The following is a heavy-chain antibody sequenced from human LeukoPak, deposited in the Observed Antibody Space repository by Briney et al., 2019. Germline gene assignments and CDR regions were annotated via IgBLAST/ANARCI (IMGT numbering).Heavy chain of an antibody. CDR2: IYTSGST. D-gene: IGHD3-22*01. J-gene: IGHJ4*02. Sequence: PSETLSLTCTVSGGSISSYYWSWIRQPAGKGLEWIGRIYTSGSTNYNPSLKSRVTMSVDTSKNQFSLKLSSVTAADTAVYYCARGWRTDYYDSSGYPFDYWGQGTPVTVSS. V-gene: IGHV4-4*07. CDR3: ARGWRTDYYDSSGYPFDY. CDR1: GGSISSYY.